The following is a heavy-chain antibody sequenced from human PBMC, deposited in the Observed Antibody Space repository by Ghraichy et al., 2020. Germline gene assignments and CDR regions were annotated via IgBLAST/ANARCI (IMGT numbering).Heavy chain of an antibody. J-gene: IGHJ4*02. D-gene: IGHD3-10*01. Sequence: GESLNISCAASGFTFDTYAMSWVRQAPGKGLEWVSTISGSGGTTYYADSVKGRFTISRDNSKNTLYLQMNSLRAEDTAVYYCAKLGGSGSYYPFDYWGQGTLVTVSS. CDR1: GFTFDTYA. V-gene: IGHV3-23*01. CDR3: AKLGGSGSYYPFDY. CDR2: ISGSGGTT.